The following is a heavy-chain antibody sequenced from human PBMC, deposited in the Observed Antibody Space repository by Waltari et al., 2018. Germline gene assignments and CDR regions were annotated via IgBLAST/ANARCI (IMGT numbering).Heavy chain of an antibody. D-gene: IGHD2-2*01. V-gene: IGHV4-38-2*02. CDR2: YYHGGGT. CDR3: ARGWAQCLYSFDI. J-gene: IGHJ3*02. CDR1: EYSIRSGYD. Sequence: QVKLQESGPGLVKPSETLPLTCTFSEYSIRSGYDSGWIRQPPGKGLGWMGGYYHGGGTHSTPSLNSRVTLPVDTSKTQFSLKLRSVTAADTAVYYCARGWAQCLYSFDIWGQGTMVTVSS.